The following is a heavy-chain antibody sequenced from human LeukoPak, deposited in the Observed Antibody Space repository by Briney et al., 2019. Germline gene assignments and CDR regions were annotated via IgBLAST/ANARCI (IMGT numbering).Heavy chain of an antibody. V-gene: IGHV1-18*04. D-gene: IGHD4-23*01. CDR1: GYTFTGYY. Sequence: ASVKVSCKASGYTFTGYYMHWVRQAPGQGLEWMGWISAYNGNTNYAQKLQGRVTMTTDTSTSTAYMELRSLRSDDTAVYYCASAGGPADAFDIWGQGTMVTVSS. CDR3: ASAGGPADAFDI. J-gene: IGHJ3*02. CDR2: ISAYNGNT.